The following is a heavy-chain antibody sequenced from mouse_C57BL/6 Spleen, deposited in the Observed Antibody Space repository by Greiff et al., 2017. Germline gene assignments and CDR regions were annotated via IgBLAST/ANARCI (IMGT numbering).Heavy chain of an antibody. D-gene: IGHD1-1*01. V-gene: IGHV1-54*01. Sequence: QVQLQQSGAKLVRPGTSVKVSCKASGYAFTNYLIEWVKQRPGQGLEWIGVINPGSGGTNYNEKFKGKATLTADKSSSTAYMQLSSLTSEDSAVYFCAREYYGSSSYFDYWGQGTTLTVSS. J-gene: IGHJ2*01. CDR3: AREYYGSSSYFDY. CDR2: INPGSGGT. CDR1: GYAFTNYL.